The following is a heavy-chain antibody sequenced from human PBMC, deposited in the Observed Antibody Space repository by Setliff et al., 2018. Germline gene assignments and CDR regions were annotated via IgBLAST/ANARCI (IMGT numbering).Heavy chain of an antibody. CDR2: INHSGST. CDR3: ARGRAGTLVTALLTPRTVFLRCWFDP. J-gene: IGHJ5*02. V-gene: IGHV4-34*01. D-gene: IGHD2-21*02. Sequence: PSETLSLTCTVSGGSISSYYWSWIRQPPGKGLEWIGEINHSGSTNYNPSLKSRVTISVDTSKNQFSLKLSSVTAADTAVYYCARGRAGTLVTALLTPRTVFLRCWFDPWGQGTLVTVSS. CDR1: GGSISSYY.